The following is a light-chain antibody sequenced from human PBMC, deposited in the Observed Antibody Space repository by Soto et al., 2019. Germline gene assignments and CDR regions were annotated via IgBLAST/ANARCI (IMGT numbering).Light chain of an antibody. V-gene: IGKV1-12*01. CDR3: QQASSFPPT. Sequence: DIRMSQSPSSVSAAMGDRVTITSRASQDISSWLAWYQQKPGKAPKIMIYAASSLQGGAPSRFSGSGSGTEFTLTISSLQPEDFATYYCQQASSFPPTFGQGTRLEIK. J-gene: IGKJ5*01. CDR1: QDISSW. CDR2: AAS.